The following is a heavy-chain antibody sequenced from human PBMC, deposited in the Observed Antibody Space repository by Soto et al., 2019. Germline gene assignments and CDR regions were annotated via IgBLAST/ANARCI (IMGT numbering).Heavy chain of an antibody. J-gene: IGHJ5*02. V-gene: IGHV5-10-1*01. Sequence: XESLKIFWKGSGYSFTSYLLIWVRQMPGKGLEWMGSIDPSDSYTNYSPSFQGHVTISADKSISTAYLQWSSLKASDTAMYYCARPTGVGEEWFDTWGQGTLVTVSS. D-gene: IGHD1-26*01. CDR3: ARPTGVGEEWFDT. CDR1: GYSFTSYL. CDR2: IDPSDSYT.